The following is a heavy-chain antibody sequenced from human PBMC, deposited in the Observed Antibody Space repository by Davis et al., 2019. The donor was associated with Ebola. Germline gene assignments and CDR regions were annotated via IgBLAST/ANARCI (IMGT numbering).Heavy chain of an antibody. CDR2: IYYSGST. CDR3: ARARKTYYYDSSGYGAVVDAFDI. CDR1: GGSFSGYY. J-gene: IGHJ3*02. D-gene: IGHD3-22*01. Sequence: SETLSLTCAVYGGSFSGYYWSWIRQPPGKGLEWIGYIYYSGSTNYNPSLKSRVTISVDTSKNQFSLKLSSVTAADTAVYYCARARKTYYYDSSGYGAVVDAFDIWGQGTMVTVSS. V-gene: IGHV4-59*01.